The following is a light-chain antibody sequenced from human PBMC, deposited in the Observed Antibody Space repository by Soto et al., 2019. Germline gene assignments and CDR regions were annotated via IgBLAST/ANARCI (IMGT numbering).Light chain of an antibody. Sequence: DIQMTQSPSSLSASEGDRVTITCRASQGINNYLAWYQQKPGKVPKLLIEAASVLQSGVPSRFSGSGSGTDFTLTISRLQPEDVAIYYCQKYNSAPWTFGQGTKVEIK. J-gene: IGKJ1*01. CDR3: QKYNSAPWT. V-gene: IGKV1-27*01. CDR1: QGINNY. CDR2: AAS.